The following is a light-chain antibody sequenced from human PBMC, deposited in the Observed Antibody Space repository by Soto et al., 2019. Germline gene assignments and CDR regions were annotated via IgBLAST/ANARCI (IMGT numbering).Light chain of an antibody. Sequence: EVVMTQSPASLSASPVERVTLCCRASQNIRSSLAWYQQRPGQAPRLLIYDASNRATGIPSRFSGSGSGTEFTLTISSLQPDDFATYYCQQYNSYFQTFGQGTKVDIK. J-gene: IGKJ1*01. V-gene: IGKV3D-15*01. CDR2: DAS. CDR3: QQYNSYFQT. CDR1: QNIRSS.